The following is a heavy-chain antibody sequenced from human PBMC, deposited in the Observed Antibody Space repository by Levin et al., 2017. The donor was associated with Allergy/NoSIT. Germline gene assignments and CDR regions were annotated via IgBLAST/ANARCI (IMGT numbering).Heavy chain of an antibody. D-gene: IGHD2-15*01. V-gene: IGHV5-51*01. CDR3: AKIDSHSGYGMNV. CDR2: TYPADSDA. J-gene: IGHJ6*02. CDR1: GYSFISYW. Sequence: GESLKISCQGSGYSFISYWIAWVRQMPGKGLEWMGSTYPADSDATYNPSFLGQVSLSVDKSSNTAYLQWSRLKPSDTAMYYRAKIDSHSGYGMNVWGQGTTVTVSS.